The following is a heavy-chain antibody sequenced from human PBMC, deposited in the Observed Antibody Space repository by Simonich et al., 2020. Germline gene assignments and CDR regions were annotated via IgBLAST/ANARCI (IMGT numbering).Heavy chain of an antibody. Sequence: QVQLQESGPGLVKPSETLSLTCAVSGYSISSGYYWGWIRQPPGKGQEWIGSFYHRGSTYYNPSLKRRVTISVDTSKNQFSLKLSSVTAADTAVYYCARVGYSNYYYYGMDVWGQGTTVTVSS. D-gene: IGHD6-13*01. V-gene: IGHV4-38-2*01. CDR1: GYSISSGYY. CDR3: ARVGYSNYYYYGMDV. J-gene: IGHJ6*02. CDR2: FYHRGST.